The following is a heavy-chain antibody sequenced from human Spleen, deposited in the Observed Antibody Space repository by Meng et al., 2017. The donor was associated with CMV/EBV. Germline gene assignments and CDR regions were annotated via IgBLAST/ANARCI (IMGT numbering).Heavy chain of an antibody. Sequence: ASVKVSCXASGYTFTSXGXSWVRQAPGQGLEWXXWISAYNGNTNYAQKFQGRVTXXTDTSTSTAYXEXRXLRSXXTAVYYCARVDSIIRGVNGVDYWGQGTLVTVSS. CDR1: GYTFTSXG. CDR3: ARVDSIIRGVNGVDY. D-gene: IGHD3-10*01. CDR2: ISAYNGNT. V-gene: IGHV1-18*01. J-gene: IGHJ4*02.